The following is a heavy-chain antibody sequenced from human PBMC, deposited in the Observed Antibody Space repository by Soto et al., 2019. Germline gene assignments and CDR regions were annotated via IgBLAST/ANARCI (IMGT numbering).Heavy chain of an antibody. CDR1: GYTISTGGYT. V-gene: IGHV4-30-2*01. J-gene: IGHJ4*02. CDR3: ARGNVVAIDY. D-gene: IGHD2-21*01. CDR2: TYHSGNP. Sequence: PSETLSLTCDVSGYTISTGGYTWAWIRQPPGKALEWIGHTYHSGNPYYNPSLKSRVIISVDRSKNQFSLKVSSVTAADTAVYYCARGNVVAIDYWGQGTLVTVSS.